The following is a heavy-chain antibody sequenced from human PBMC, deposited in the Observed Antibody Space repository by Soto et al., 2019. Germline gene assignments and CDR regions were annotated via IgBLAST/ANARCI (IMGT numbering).Heavy chain of an antibody. CDR1: GFILSNYA. CDR2: LSYDGKNE. D-gene: IGHD1-26*01. V-gene: IGHV3-30*04. CDR3: GRGEPVGIEGWLPGFRYCDH. J-gene: IGHJ4*02. Sequence: QVQLVESGGGVVQPGRSLRLSCVASGFILSNYAMHWVRQSPGTGLEWVAVLSYDGKNEYYADSVKGRFTISRDNSKNTVYRQMNSLRVGATAVYYCGRGEPVGIEGWLPGFRYCDHWGQGTLVTVSS.